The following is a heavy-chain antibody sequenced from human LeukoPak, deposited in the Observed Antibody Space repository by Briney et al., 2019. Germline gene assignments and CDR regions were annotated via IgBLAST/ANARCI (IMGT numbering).Heavy chain of an antibody. CDR2: INHSGST. CDR3: ARSPCMSVRGVQSDY. J-gene: IGHJ4*02. Sequence: SETLSLTCAVYGGSFSGYYWSWIRQPPGKGLEWIGEINHSGSTNYNPSLKSRVTISVDTSKNQFSLKLSSVTAADTAVNYCARSPCMSVRGVQSDYWGQGTLVTVSS. CDR1: GGSFSGYY. V-gene: IGHV4-34*01. D-gene: IGHD3-10*01.